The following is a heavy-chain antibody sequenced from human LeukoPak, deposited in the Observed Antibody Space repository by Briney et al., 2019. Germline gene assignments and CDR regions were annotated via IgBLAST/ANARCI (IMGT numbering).Heavy chain of an antibody. CDR3: ATSGS. D-gene: IGHD3-22*01. Sequence: SQTLSLTCTVSGGSINSGSYYWTWIRQPAGKGLEWIGRIYTNGITSYNPSLNSRATISVDTSKNQFSLILSSVTAADTAVYYCATSGSWGQGTLVTVSS. CDR1: GGSINSGSYY. V-gene: IGHV4-61*02. J-gene: IGHJ5*02. CDR2: IYTNGIT.